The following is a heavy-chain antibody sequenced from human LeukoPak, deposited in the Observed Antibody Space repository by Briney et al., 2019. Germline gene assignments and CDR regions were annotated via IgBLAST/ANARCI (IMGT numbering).Heavy chain of an antibody. V-gene: IGHV1-2*02. CDR2: INPNSGGT. J-gene: IGHJ6*03. CDR1: GYTFTGYY. Sequence: ASVKVSCKASGYTFTGYYMHWVRQAPGQGLEWMGGINPNSGGTNYAQKFQGRVTMTRDTSISTAYMELSRLRSDDTALYYCARDQRRPYYDFWRSYPRGYYMDAWGKGTTVTVSS. CDR3: ARDQRRPYYDFWRSYPRGYYMDA. D-gene: IGHD3-3*01.